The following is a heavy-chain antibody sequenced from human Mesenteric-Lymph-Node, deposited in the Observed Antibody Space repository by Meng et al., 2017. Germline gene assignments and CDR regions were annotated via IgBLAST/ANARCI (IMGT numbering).Heavy chain of an antibody. J-gene: IGHJ2*01. D-gene: IGHD2-21*02. CDR3: ARAYCGGDCSFAPRYFDL. CDR1: EYTFTGYY. Sequence: SVKVSCKASEYTFTGYYMHWVRQAPGQGLEWMGRIIPILGIANYAQKFQGRVTITADKSTSTAYMELSSLRSEDTAVYYCARAYCGGDCSFAPRYFDLWGRGTLVTVSS. CDR2: IIPILGIA. V-gene: IGHV1-69*02.